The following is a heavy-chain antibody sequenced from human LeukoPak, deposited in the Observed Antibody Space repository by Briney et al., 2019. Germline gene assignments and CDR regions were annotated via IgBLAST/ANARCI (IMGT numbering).Heavy chain of an antibody. J-gene: IGHJ1*01. Sequence: SETLSLTCAVYGGSFSGYYWSWIRQPPGKGLEWIGEINHSGSTNYNPSLKSRVTISVDTSKNQFSLKLSSVTAADTAVYYCARGYSSSQRYFQHWGQGTLVTVSS. V-gene: IGHV4-34*01. CDR3: ARGYSSSQRYFQH. CDR2: INHSGST. D-gene: IGHD6-6*01. CDR1: GGSFSGYY.